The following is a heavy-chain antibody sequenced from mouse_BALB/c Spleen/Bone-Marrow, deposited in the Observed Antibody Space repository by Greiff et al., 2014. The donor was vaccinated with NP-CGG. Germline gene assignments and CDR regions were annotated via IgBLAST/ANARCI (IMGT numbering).Heavy chain of an antibody. CDR2: ITSVGVYT. J-gene: IGHJ4*01. D-gene: IGHD2-3*01. V-gene: IGHV5-6-4*01. CDR1: GFTFSSYT. CDR3: TRDLYDGYSYYAMDY. Sequence: SWGGLVKPGGSLKLSCAASGFTFSSYTMSWVRQTPEKRLEWVATITSVGVYTYYPDSVKGRFTISRDNAKDTLYLQMSSLKSEDTAMYYCTRDLYDGYSYYAMDYWGQGTSVTVSS.